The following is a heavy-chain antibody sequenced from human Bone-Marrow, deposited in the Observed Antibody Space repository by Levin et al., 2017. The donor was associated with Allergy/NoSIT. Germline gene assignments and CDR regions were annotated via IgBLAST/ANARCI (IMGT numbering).Heavy chain of an antibody. D-gene: IGHD3-10*01. CDR2: IRSKAYGGTT. Sequence: GESLKISCTASGFTFGDYAMSWFRQAPGKGLEWVGFIRSKAYGGTTEYAASVKGRFTISRDDSKSIAYLQMNSLKTEDTAVYYCTRWRWFGELFPSGFDYWGQGTLVTVSS. V-gene: IGHV3-49*03. CDR3: TRWRWFGELFPSGFDY. J-gene: IGHJ4*02. CDR1: GFTFGDYA.